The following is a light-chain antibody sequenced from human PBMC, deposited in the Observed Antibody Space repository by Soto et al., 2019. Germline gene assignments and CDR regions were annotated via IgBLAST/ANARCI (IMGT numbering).Light chain of an antibody. CDR3: QTYDSSLSGLL. J-gene: IGLJ2*01. Sequence: QSVLTQPPSVSGAPGQAVTISCTGSRSNIGTGYDVHWYQQLLGTAPKLLIFRNSNRPSGVPDRFSGSKSGTSGSLAITGLQAEDEGDYYCQTYDSSLSGLLFGGGTKLTVL. CDR1: RSNIGTGYD. V-gene: IGLV1-40*01. CDR2: RNS.